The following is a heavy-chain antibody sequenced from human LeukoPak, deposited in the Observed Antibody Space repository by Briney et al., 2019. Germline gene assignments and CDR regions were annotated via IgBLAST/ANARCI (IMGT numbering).Heavy chain of an antibody. CDR3: ARAYDSSGYYSKRDNYFDY. CDR2: IYYGGST. CDR1: GGSISSGGYY. V-gene: IGHV4-31*03. Sequence: SETLSLTCTVSGGSISSGGYYWSWIRQHPGKGLEWIGYIYYGGSTYYNPSLKSRVTISVDTSKNQFSLKLSSVTAADTAVYYCARAYDSSGYYSKRDNYFDYWGQGTLVTVSS. J-gene: IGHJ4*02. D-gene: IGHD3-22*01.